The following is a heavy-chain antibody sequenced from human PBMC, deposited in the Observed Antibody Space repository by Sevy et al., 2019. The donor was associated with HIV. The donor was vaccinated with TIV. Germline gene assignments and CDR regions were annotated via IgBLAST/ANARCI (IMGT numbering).Heavy chain of an antibody. V-gene: IGHV5-51*01. Sequence: GESLKISCKGSGYSFTTYWIGWVRQMPGKGLEWMGIIYPGDSDTRYSPSFQGQVTISAEKSISTAYLQWSSLEASDTAMYYCARPFGSSSGPFDYWGQGTLVTVSS. D-gene: IGHD6-6*01. CDR3: ARPFGSSSGPFDY. CDR2: IYPGDSDT. CDR1: GYSFTTYW. J-gene: IGHJ4*02.